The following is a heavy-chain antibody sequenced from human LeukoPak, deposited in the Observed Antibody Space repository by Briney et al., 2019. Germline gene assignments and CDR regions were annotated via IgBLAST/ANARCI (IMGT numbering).Heavy chain of an antibody. Sequence: SQTLSLTCTVSGGSISSGGYYWSWIRQPPGKGLEWIGYIYHSGSTYYNPSLKSRVTISVDTSKNQFSLKLSSVTAADTAVYYCARRGYQLPITGTPFGAFDIWGQGTMVTVSS. D-gene: IGHD1-7*01. J-gene: IGHJ3*02. CDR3: ARRGYQLPITGTPFGAFDI. CDR2: IYHSGST. CDR1: GGSISSGGYY. V-gene: IGHV4-30-2*01.